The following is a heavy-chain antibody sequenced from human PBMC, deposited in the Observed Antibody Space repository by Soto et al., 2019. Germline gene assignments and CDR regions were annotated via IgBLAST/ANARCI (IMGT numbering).Heavy chain of an antibody. CDR1: GFTFSSYT. CDR3: ARETLPGRDNYGLDV. CDR2: ISSSSTYT. D-gene: IGHD3-9*01. V-gene: IGHV3-21*01. J-gene: IGHJ6*02. Sequence: EVQLVESGGGLVKPGGSLRLSCAASGFTFSSYTMNWVRQAPGKGLEWLSSISSSSTYTYYADSVKGRFTISRDNAENSLYLQMNSLRAEDTAVYSCARETLPGRDNYGLDVWGQGTTVTVSS.